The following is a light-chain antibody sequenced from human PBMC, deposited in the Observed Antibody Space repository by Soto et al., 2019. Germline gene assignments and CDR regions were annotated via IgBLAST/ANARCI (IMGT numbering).Light chain of an antibody. V-gene: IGKV3D-15*01. CDR2: GAS. Sequence: TLSLATVSVKPRERAAVACTASQSVNIYLAWYQQKPGQAPRLLIFGASSRAPGIPARFSGSGSGTEFNLTISFLHSADFGVYFCQQFEAWLRLTFCGRAKVAI. CDR3: QQFEAWLRLT. CDR1: QSVNIY. J-gene: IGKJ4*01.